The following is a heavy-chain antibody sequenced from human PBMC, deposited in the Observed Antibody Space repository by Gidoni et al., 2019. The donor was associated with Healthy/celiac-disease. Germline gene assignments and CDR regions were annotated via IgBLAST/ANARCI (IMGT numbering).Heavy chain of an antibody. V-gene: IGHV1-69*01. CDR3: ARGVVSSGWHPYYYYGMDV. D-gene: IGHD6-25*01. J-gene: IGHJ6*02. CDR2: IIPIFGTA. Sequence: QVQLVQSGAEVTKPGSSVKSSCKASVGTSSSYAISWVRQAPGQGLEWMGGIIPIFGTANYAKKFQGRVTITADDSTSTAYMELSSLRSEDTAVYYCARGVVSSGWHPYYYYGMDVWGPGTTVTVSS. CDR1: VGTSSSYA.